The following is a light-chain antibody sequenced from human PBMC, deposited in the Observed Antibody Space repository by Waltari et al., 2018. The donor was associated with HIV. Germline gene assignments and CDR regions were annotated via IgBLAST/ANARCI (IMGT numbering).Light chain of an antibody. CDR2: KAS. V-gene: IGKV1-5*03. CDR1: QSISSW. CDR3: QQYNSNPWT. Sequence: DIQMTQSPSTLSASVGDRVIITCRASQSISSWLARYQQKPGKAPKILIYKASSLESEVPSRFSGSGSGTEFTLTINSLQPDDCATYYCQQYNSNPWTFGQGTRVEVK. J-gene: IGKJ1*01.